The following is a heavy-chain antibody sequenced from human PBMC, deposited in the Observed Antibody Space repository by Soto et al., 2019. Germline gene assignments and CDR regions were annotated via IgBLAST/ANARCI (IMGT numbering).Heavy chain of an antibody. D-gene: IGHD1-26*01. Sequence: GGSLRLSXAASGFTFSSYGMHWVRQAPGKGLEWVTVISYDGGNKYYADSVKGRFTISRDNSKNTLYLQMDSLRAEDTAVYYCAKSAGVGYYYYGMDVWGQGTTVTVSS. CDR2: ISYDGGNK. V-gene: IGHV3-30*18. CDR3: AKSAGVGYYYYGMDV. CDR1: GFTFSSYG. J-gene: IGHJ6*02.